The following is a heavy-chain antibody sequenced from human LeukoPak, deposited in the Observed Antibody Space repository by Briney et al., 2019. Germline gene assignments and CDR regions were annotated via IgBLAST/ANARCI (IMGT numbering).Heavy chain of an antibody. CDR1: GGSISSYY. V-gene: IGHV4-4*07. Sequence: PSETLSLTCIVSGGSISSYYWSWIRQPAGKGLEWIGRIYSSGNTNYNPSLKSRVTISVDKSKNQFSLKLSSVTAADTAVYYCARGSYDSTLPRAFDIWGQGTMVTVSS. CDR3: ARGSYDSTLPRAFDI. D-gene: IGHD3-22*01. CDR2: IYSSGNT. J-gene: IGHJ3*02.